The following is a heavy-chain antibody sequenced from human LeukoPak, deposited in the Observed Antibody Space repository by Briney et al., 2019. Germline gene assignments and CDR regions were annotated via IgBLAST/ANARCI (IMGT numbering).Heavy chain of an antibody. V-gene: IGHV1-18*01. CDR2: ISAYNGNT. Sequence: GASVKVSCKASGYTFTSYGISWVRQAPGQGLEWMGWISAYNGNTNYAQKLQGRVTITADKSTSTAYMELSSLRSEDTAVYYCARDYYDSSGYYSYYYYMDVWGKGTTVTVSS. CDR3: ARDYYDSSGYYSYYYYMDV. CDR1: GYTFTSYG. D-gene: IGHD3-22*01. J-gene: IGHJ6*03.